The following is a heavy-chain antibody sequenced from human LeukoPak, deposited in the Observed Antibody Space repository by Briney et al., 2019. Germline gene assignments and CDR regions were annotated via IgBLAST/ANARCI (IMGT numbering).Heavy chain of an antibody. CDR2: IDQDGSGK. CDR1: GFTFSSYE. V-gene: IGHV3-7*01. D-gene: IGHD3-22*01. J-gene: IGHJ4*02. Sequence: GGSLRLSCAASGFTFSSYEMNWVRQAPGKGLEWLANIDQDGSGKYYMDSVKGRFTISRDNAKNSLYLQMNSLRAEDTAVYYCARDAKYYHDSSGYYWGQGTLVTVSS. CDR3: ARDAKYYHDSSGYY.